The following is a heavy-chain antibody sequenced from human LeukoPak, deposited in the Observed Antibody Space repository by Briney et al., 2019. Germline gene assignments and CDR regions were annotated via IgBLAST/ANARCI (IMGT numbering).Heavy chain of an antibody. CDR3: ARGIYYLIEY. V-gene: IGHV4-38-2*02. CDR2: IFHSGST. Sequence: IRXXXGXXLEWIGNIFHSGSTYHNPSLKSRVTISVDTSKNEFSLKLSSVTAADTAVYYCARGIYYLIEYWGQGTLVTVSS. D-gene: IGHD3-10*01. J-gene: IGHJ4*02.